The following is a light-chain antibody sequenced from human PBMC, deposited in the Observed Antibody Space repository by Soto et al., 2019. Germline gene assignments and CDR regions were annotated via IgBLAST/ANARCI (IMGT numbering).Light chain of an antibody. CDR2: DTS. J-gene: IGKJ4*01. Sequence: EIVFTQSSVTLSLSPVERPTHSRRASQSLTNSFIAWYQQKPGQAPRLLIYDTSSRATGIPDRFSGSGSGTDFTLTISRLEPEDFAVYYCQQYIRWPLNFGGGTKVDIK. V-gene: IGKV3-20*01. CDR3: QQYIRWPLN. CDR1: QSLTNSF.